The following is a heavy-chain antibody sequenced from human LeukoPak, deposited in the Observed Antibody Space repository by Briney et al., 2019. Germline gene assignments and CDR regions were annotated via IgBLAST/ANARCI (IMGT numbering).Heavy chain of an antibody. Sequence: KTSETLSLTCTVSGGSISSSSYYWGWIRQPPGKGLEWIGSIYYSGSTNYNPSLKSRVTISVDTSKNQFSLKLSSVTAADTAVYYCARDRVPAAITSWFDPWGQGTLVTVSS. CDR1: GGSISSSSYY. J-gene: IGHJ5*02. CDR3: ARDRVPAAITSWFDP. V-gene: IGHV4-39*07. D-gene: IGHD2-2*01. CDR2: IYYSGST.